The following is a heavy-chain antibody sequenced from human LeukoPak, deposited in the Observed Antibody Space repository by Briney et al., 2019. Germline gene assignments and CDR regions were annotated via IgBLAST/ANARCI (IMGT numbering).Heavy chain of an antibody. CDR2: IIPIFGTA. D-gene: IGHD3-9*01. V-gene: IGHV1-69*13. CDR3: ARVRYFDWLGAFDI. Sequence: ASVKVSCKASGGTFSSYAISWVRQAPGQGLEWMGGIIPIFGTANYAQKFQGRVTIIADESTSTAYMELSSLRSEDTAVYYCARVRYFDWLGAFDIWGQGTMVTVSS. CDR1: GGTFSSYA. J-gene: IGHJ3*02.